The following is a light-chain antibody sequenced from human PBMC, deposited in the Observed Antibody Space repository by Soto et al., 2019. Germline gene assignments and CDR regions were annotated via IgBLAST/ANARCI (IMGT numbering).Light chain of an antibody. V-gene: IGKV3-15*01. CDR3: QQYNNWPPWT. J-gene: IGKJ1*01. CDR2: DAS. CDR1: QSVSSN. Sequence: ERVMTQSPATLSVSPGERATLSCRASQSVSSNLAWYQQRPGQAPRLLIYDASTRATGIPARFSGSGSGTDFTLTISSLQSEDFAVYYCQQYNNWPPWTFGQGTKV.